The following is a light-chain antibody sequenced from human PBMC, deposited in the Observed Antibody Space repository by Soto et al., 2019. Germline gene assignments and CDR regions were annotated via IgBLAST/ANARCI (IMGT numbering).Light chain of an antibody. CDR2: GAS. V-gene: IGKV1-33*01. CDR3: QRYDNLPPI. CDR1: QDINIY. J-gene: IGKJ4*01. Sequence: DIQMTQSPSSLSASVGDRVTVTCQASQDINIYLNWYQQKPGKAPKLLIFGASILETGVPSRFSGSGSGTHFTLTISSLQPEDIATYYCQRYDNLPPIFGGGTKVEIK.